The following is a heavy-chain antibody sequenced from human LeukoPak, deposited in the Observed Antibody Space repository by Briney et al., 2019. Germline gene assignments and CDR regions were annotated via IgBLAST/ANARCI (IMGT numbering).Heavy chain of an antibody. J-gene: IGHJ3*02. V-gene: IGHV3-33*01. CDR1: GFTFTPHA. D-gene: IGHD1-26*01. CDR3: ARVLWEQTDALDI. Sequence: TGGSLRLSCAASGFTFTPHAMHWVRQAPGMGLEWVAFIWFDGSNRYYADFVKGRFTISRDRSKNTLFLQMNSLRAEDTAVYYCARVLWEQTDALDIWGQGTLVTVSS. CDR2: IWFDGSNR.